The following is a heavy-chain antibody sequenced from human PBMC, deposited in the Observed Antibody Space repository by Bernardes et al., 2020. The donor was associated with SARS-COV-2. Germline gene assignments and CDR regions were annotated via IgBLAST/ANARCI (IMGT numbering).Heavy chain of an antibody. CDR3: AKESVRGYSAYGGYFDV. V-gene: IGHV3-43*01. J-gene: IGHJ2*01. CDR2: ISGNGDST. CDR1: GFTFDDYT. D-gene: IGHD5-12*01. Sequence: GGSLRLSCAASGFTFDDYTMHWVRQSPEKGLEWISLISGNGDSTEYADSLEGRFIISRDNNKNSLYLQMNSLRNEDTALYYCAKESVRGYSAYGGYFDVWGRGTPVSVSS.